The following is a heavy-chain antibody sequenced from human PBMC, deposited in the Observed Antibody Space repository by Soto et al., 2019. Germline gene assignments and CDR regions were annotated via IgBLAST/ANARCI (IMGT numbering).Heavy chain of an antibody. Sequence: SLTLSCAAAGFIFSSYAMHWGRQAPGEGLEWVAVISYDGSNKYYADSVKGRFTISRYNSKNTLYMQMNSVKAEDTAVYYCAPGTGMATGLGYWGQGTLVTVSS. V-gene: IGHV3-30-3*01. CDR2: ISYDGSNK. CDR3: APGTGMATGLGY. J-gene: IGHJ4*01. D-gene: IGHD1-1*01. CDR1: GFIFSSYA.